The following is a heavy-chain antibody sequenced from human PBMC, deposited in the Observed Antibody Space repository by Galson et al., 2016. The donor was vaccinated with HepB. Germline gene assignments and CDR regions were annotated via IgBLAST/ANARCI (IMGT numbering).Heavy chain of an antibody. D-gene: IGHD5-18*01. J-gene: IGHJ4*02. CDR3: ARERGGSGYTYGQPFDY. CDR2: VSGNGFGT. V-gene: IGHV3-23*01. CDR1: GFTFSNYA. Sequence: SLRLSCAASGFTFSNYAMTWVRQAPGKGLEWVSTVSGNGFGTYYADSVRGRFTISRDNAKNSLFLQMNSLRAEDTAVYYCARERGGSGYTYGQPFDYWGQGTLVTVSS.